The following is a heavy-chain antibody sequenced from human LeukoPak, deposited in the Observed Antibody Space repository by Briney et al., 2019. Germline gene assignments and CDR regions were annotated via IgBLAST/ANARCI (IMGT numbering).Heavy chain of an antibody. D-gene: IGHD3-10*01. J-gene: IGHJ3*02. Sequence: GASVKVSCKASGYTFTSYDINWVRQATGQGLEWMGWMNPNSGNTGYAQKFQGRVTMTRNTSISTAYMELSSLRSEDTAVYYCATRRPPGLLWFGELVDAFDIWGQGTMVTVSS. V-gene: IGHV1-8*01. CDR2: MNPNSGNT. CDR3: ATRRPPGLLWFGELVDAFDI. CDR1: GYTFTSYD.